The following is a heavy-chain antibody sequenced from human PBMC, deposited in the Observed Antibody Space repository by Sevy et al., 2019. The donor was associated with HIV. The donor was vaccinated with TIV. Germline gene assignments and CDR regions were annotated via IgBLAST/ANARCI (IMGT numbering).Heavy chain of an antibody. V-gene: IGHV6-1*01. D-gene: IGHD2-15*01. CDR1: GDSVSSNSAA. CDR2: TYYRSKWYN. J-gene: IGHJ6*02. Sequence: SQTLSLTCAISGDSVSSNSAAWNWIRQSPSRGLEWLGRTYYRSKWYNDYAVSVKSRITINPDTSKNQFSLQLNSVTPEDKAVYYCARVRLRYCSGGSCPRRYYYYGMDVWGQGTTVTVSS. CDR3: ARVRLRYCSGGSCPRRYYYYGMDV.